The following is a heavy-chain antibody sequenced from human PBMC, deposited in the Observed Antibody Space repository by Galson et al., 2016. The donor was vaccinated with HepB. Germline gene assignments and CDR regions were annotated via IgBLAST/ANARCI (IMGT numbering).Heavy chain of an antibody. D-gene: IGHD1-26*01. CDR3: ARGSRVLGVTSVHFAL. Sequence: SCKASGGTFFKNAVTWVRQAPGQGLEWVGGIIPIFGAANYAQHFQGRVTITADESTSTVYMELSSLRSEDTAVYYCARGSRVLGVTSVHFALWGRVTLVTVSS. V-gene: IGHV1-69*01. CDR1: GGTFFKNA. CDR2: IIPIFGAA. J-gene: IGHJ2*01.